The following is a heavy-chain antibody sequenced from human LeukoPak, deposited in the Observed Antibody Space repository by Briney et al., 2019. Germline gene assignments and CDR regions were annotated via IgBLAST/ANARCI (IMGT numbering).Heavy chain of an antibody. V-gene: IGHV4-59*01. Sequence: PSETLSLTCIVSGGSISSYYWSWIRQPPGKGLEWIGYIYYSGSTNYNPSLKSRVTISVDTSKNQFSLKLSSVTAADTAVYYCALYSSSSDAFDIWGQGTMVTVSS. J-gene: IGHJ3*02. D-gene: IGHD6-6*01. CDR1: GGSISSYY. CDR2: IYYSGST. CDR3: ALYSSSSDAFDI.